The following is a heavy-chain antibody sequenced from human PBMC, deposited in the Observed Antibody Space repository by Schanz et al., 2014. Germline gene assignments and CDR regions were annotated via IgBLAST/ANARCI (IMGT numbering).Heavy chain of an antibody. CDR2: IWKNGVTK. D-gene: IGHD4-17*01. J-gene: IGHJ4*02. CDR1: GFSLNTYG. Sequence: QAQLMESGGGVVQPGTSLILSCSASGFSLNTYGIHWFRQPAGKGLEWVAVIWKNGVTKYYADSVRGRFTISRDRYQNTLYLRMSSLRAEDTAVDYCARPRFGYGEVDYWGQGTLVTVSS. V-gene: IGHV3-33*01. CDR3: ARPRFGYGEVDY.